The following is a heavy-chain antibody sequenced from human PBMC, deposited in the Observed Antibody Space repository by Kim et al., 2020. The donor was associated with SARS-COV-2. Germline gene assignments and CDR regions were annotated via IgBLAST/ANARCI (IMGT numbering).Heavy chain of an antibody. CDR3: ARGRIALMWYFDL. J-gene: IGHJ2*01. D-gene: IGHD2-21*01. V-gene: IGHV3-7*01. Sequence: GGSLRLSCAASGFTFSSYWMSWVRQAPGKGLEWVANIKQDGSEKYYVDSVKGRFTISRDNAKNSLYLQMNSLRAEDTAVYYCARGRIALMWYFDLWGRGTLVTVSS. CDR2: IKQDGSEK. CDR1: GFTFSSYW.